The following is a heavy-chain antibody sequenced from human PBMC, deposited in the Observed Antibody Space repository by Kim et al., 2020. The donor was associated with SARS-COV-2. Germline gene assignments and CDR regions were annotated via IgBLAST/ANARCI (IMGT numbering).Heavy chain of an antibody. J-gene: IGHJ3*02. Sequence: NPSLKSRVTISVDTSKNQFSLKLSSVTAADTAVYCCARPGAGPTTGAFDIWGQGTMVTVSS. V-gene: IGHV4-39*01. D-gene: IGHD6-19*01. CDR3: ARPGAGPTTGAFDI.